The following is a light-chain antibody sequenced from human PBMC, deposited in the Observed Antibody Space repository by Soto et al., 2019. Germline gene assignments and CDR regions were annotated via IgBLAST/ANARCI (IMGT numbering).Light chain of an antibody. V-gene: IGKV3-15*01. CDR2: GAF. Sequence: EIVMTQSPATLSVSPGEGVTLSCRASQSMTTKLAWYQQKPCQAHRLLIHGAFTRATGIPARFSGSGSGTEFTLTISTLQSEDFAVYYGHQYNHWLTWTFGQGTKVDIK. J-gene: IGKJ1*01. CDR3: HQYNHWLTWT. CDR1: QSMTTK.